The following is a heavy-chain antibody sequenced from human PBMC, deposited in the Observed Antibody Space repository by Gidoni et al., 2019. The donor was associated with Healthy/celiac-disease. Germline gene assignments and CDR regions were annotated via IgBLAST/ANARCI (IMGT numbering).Heavy chain of an antibody. CDR1: VFTFSSYA. J-gene: IGHJ4*02. Sequence: EVQLLESGGGLVPPGGSLRLSCAASVFTFSSYAMSWVRQAPGKGLEWVSAISGSGGSTYYADSVKGRFTISRDNSKNTLYLQMNSLRAEDTAVYYCAKGKDRAYYDSSGSFDYWGQGTLVTVSS. CDR3: AKGKDRAYYDSSGSFDY. D-gene: IGHD3-22*01. V-gene: IGHV3-23*01. CDR2: ISGSGGST.